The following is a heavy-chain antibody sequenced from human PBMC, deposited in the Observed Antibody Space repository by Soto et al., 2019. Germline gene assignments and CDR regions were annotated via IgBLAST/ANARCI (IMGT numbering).Heavy chain of an antibody. Sequence: GGSLRLSCAASGFTFSTYGMHWVHQAPGKGLEWVAVISYDGSNKYYADSVKGRFAISRDNSKNTLYLQMNSLRAEDTAVYYCAKDQGLVGATLNWFDPWGQGTLVTVSS. J-gene: IGHJ5*02. CDR1: GFTFSTYG. CDR2: ISYDGSNK. D-gene: IGHD1-26*01. CDR3: AKDQGLVGATLNWFDP. V-gene: IGHV3-30*18.